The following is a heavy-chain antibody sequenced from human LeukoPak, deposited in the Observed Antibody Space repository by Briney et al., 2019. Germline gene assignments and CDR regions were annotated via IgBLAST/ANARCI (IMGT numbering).Heavy chain of an antibody. CDR1: GFTFSGSS. CDR2: IRSKANNYAT. J-gene: IGHJ1*01. D-gene: IGHD3-3*01. CDR3: AKPSIPWSGYYAAQEYFQH. Sequence: GGSLRLSCAASGFTFSGSSMHWVRQASGKGLEWVGRIRSKANNYATAYAESVKGRFTISRDDSRNTAYLQMNSLETEDTAVYYCAKPSIPWSGYYAAQEYFQHWGQGTLVTVSS. V-gene: IGHV3-73*01.